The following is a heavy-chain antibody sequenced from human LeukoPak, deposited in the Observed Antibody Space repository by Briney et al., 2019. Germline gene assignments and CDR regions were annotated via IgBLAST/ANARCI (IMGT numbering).Heavy chain of an antibody. D-gene: IGHD2-2*01. Sequence: PGGSLRLSCAASGFTFDDYGMSWVRQAPGKGVEWVSGINWNGGSRVYADSVKGRFTISRDNARNSLYVKMKRVRGEDTALYYCARSGIVFVPAAMRGYYYYMDVWGKGTTVTVSS. V-gene: IGHV3-20*04. CDR3: ARSGIVFVPAAMRGYYYYMDV. CDR1: GFTFDDYG. J-gene: IGHJ6*03. CDR2: INWNGGSR.